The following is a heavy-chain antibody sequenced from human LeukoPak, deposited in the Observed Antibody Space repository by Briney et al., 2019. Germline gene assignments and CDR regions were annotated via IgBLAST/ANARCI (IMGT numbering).Heavy chain of an antibody. J-gene: IGHJ6*03. D-gene: IGHD2-21*01. Sequence: SETLSLTCAVYGGSFSGYYWSWIRQPPGKGLEWIGGINHSGSTNYNPSLKSRVTISVDTSKNQFSLKLSSVTAADTAMYYCARIPYYYYYMDVWGKGTTVTVSS. CDR2: INHSGST. CDR1: GGSFSGYY. CDR3: ARIPYYYYYMDV. V-gene: IGHV4-34*01.